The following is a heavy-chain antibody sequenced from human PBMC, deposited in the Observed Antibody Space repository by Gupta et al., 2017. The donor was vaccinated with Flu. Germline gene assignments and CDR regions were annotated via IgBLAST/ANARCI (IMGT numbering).Heavy chain of an antibody. D-gene: IGHD4-4*01. J-gene: IGHJ5*02. CDR1: SHYW. CDR2: LKQDGSDQ. Sequence: SHYWMSWGRHIAGKGLGWVATLKQDGSDQDYVASVKGRFTISRDSDKNSLYLQMNGLRVEDTAVYYCARGSNDSKYRCFETWGQGTRVTVSS. V-gene: IGHV3-7*01. CDR3: ARGSNDSKYRCFET.